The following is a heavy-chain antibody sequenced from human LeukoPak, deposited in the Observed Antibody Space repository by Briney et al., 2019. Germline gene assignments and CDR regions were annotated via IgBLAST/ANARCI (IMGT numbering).Heavy chain of an antibody. J-gene: IGHJ3*02. CDR2: IVPIFGTA. D-gene: IGHD3-22*01. CDR1: GYIFTSYY. CDR3: ASRYYYDSSEDI. Sequence: SVKLSCKASGYIFTSYYMHWVRQAPGQGLEWMGRIVPIFGTANYAQKFQGRVTITTDESTSTAYMELSSLRSEDTAVYYCASRYYYDSSEDIWGQGTMVTVSS. V-gene: IGHV1-69*05.